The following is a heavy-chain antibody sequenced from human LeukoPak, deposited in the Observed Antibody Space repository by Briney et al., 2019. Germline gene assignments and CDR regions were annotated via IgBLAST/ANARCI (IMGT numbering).Heavy chain of an antibody. CDR2: ISTSGST. Sequence: SETLSLTCTVSGGSISSYYWSWIRQPAGKGLESIGHISTSGSTNYNPSLKSRVTISVDMSKNQLSLRLTSVTAADTAVYFCVARVEWGIYGSGRPDTFDIWGQGTMVTVSS. D-gene: IGHD3-10*01. CDR3: VARVEWGIYGSGRPDTFDI. V-gene: IGHV4-4*07. CDR1: GGSISSYY. J-gene: IGHJ3*02.